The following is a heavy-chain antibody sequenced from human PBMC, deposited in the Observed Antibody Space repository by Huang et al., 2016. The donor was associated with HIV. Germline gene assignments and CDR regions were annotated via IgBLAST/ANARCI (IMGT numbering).Heavy chain of an antibody. V-gene: IGHV3-15*01. CDR2: IKSKTDGGTT. Sequence: EVQLVESGGGLVKPGGSLRLSCAASGFTFSNAWMSWVRQATGKGLEWVGRIKSKTDGGTTDYAAPVKGRFTISRDDSKNTLYLQMNSLKTEDTAVYYCTTSDYGDFPFDYWGQGTLVTVSS. D-gene: IGHD4-17*01. CDR3: TTSDYGDFPFDY. CDR1: GFTFSNAW. J-gene: IGHJ4*02.